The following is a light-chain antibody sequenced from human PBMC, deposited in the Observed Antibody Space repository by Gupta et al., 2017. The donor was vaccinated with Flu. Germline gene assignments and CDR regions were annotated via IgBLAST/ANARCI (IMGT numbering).Light chain of an antibody. CDR3: SQYKQRKMWG. V-gene: IGLV2-14*01. Sequence: QSALTQPASVSGSPGQSITISCTGTSSDIGIYNYVSWFQQHPGKAPKLMMYEVSNWPSGVSKRAAGYNSGKTEFIHIFVLQAEDESYYERSQYKQRKMWGFGGENKL. CDR1: SSDIGIYNY. CDR2: EVS. J-gene: IGLJ3*02.